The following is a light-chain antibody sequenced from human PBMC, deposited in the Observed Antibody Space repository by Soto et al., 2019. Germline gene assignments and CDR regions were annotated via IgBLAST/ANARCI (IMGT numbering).Light chain of an antibody. V-gene: IGLV2-8*01. J-gene: IGLJ1*01. CDR2: EVG. CDR1: SSDVGGYNY. CDR3: SSYAGINIYV. Sequence: QSALTQPPSASGSPGQSVTISCTGTSSDVGGYNYVSWYQQHPGKAPKLIISEVGKRPSGVPDRFSGSKSGNTASLTVSGLQAEDEADYYCSSYAGINIYVFGGGTKVTVL.